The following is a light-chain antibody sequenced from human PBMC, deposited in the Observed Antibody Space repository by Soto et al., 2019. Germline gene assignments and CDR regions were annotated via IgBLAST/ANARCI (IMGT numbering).Light chain of an antibody. Sequence: DIQMTQSPSSLSASVGDRVTISCRASQTISTSLNWYQQKPGTAPRLLIYRASSVKSGVPPRFSGSGSGRDFTLTMSSRRPEDIATYFCRQSYNSPPWTFGEGTKVEVK. CDR2: RAS. CDR1: QTISTS. J-gene: IGKJ1*01. V-gene: IGKV1-39*01. CDR3: RQSYNSPPWT.